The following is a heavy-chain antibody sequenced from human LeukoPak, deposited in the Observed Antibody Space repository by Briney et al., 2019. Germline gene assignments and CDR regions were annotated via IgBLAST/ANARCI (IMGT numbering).Heavy chain of an antibody. CDR3: ARLSITTSLRLYYFDY. V-gene: IGHV3-23*01. J-gene: IGHJ4*02. D-gene: IGHD2/OR15-2a*01. CDR1: GFTFSSYV. Sequence: GGSLRLSCAASGFTFSSYVMSWVRQAPGKGLEWVSTISASGTGTYYADSVKGRFTVSRDNSKKTLYLQMNSLRASDTAIYYCARLSITTSLRLYYFDYWGQGTLVTVPS. CDR2: ISASGTGT.